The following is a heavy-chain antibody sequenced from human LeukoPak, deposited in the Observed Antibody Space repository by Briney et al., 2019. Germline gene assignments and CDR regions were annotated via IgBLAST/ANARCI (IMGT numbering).Heavy chain of an antibody. CDR1: GFTFSSYA. Sequence: PGGSLRLSCAASGFTFSSYAMSWVRQAPGKGLEWVSGISGSGGSTYYADSVKGRFTITRDNSKNTLYLQMNSLRAGDTAVYYCAKAMGATLFDYWGQGTLVTVSS. CDR3: AKAMGATLFDY. J-gene: IGHJ4*02. D-gene: IGHD1-26*01. V-gene: IGHV3-23*01. CDR2: ISGSGGST.